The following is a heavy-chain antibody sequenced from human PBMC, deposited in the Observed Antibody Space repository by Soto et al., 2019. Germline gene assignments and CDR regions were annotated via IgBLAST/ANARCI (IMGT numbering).Heavy chain of an antibody. CDR2: ISAYRERI. V-gene: IGHV1-18*04. J-gene: IGHJ6*02. CDR3: ARDRDYYYDNSDKYHYPYGMEV. Sequence: ASVEVSCKASGYTFTNYAISWVRQAPGQGLEWMGWISAYRERINYAQNFQVRVTMTTDTATSTAYMEMRSLRSDDTAVYYCARDRDYYYDNSDKYHYPYGMEVWAQGTTVTAP. D-gene: IGHD3-22*01. CDR1: GYTFTNYA.